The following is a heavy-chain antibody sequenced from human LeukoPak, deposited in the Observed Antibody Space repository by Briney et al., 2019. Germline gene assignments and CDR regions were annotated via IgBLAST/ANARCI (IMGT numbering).Heavy chain of an antibody. Sequence: SETLSLTCTVSGGSISSYYWTWIRQPPGKGLEWIGEIYHGGSISHNPSLMSRLTISLDKSRNQVSLKLSSVTAADTAVYYCASRSATAPEGFDIWGQGTMATVSA. D-gene: IGHD2-21*02. CDR1: GGSISSYY. V-gene: IGHV4-59*12. CDR3: ASRSATAPEGFDI. CDR2: IYHGGSI. J-gene: IGHJ3*02.